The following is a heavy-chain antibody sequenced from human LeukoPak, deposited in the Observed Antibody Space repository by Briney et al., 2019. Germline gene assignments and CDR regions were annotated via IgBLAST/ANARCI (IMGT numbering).Heavy chain of an antibody. Sequence: PGGSLRLSCAASGFTFSSYAMSWVRQAPGKGLEWVSAISGSGGSTYYADSVKGRFTISRDNSKNTLYLQMNSLRAEDTAVYYCAKDGYCSGGSCSYFDYWGQGSLVAVSS. CDR2: ISGSGGST. CDR1: GFTFSSYA. J-gene: IGHJ4*02. CDR3: AKDGYCSGGSCSYFDY. V-gene: IGHV3-23*01. D-gene: IGHD2-15*01.